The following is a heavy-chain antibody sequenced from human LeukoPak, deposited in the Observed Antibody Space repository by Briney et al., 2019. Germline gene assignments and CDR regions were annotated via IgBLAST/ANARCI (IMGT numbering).Heavy chain of an antibody. CDR1: GGSISSSNW. CDR2: IYHSGST. V-gene: IGHV4-4*02. CDR3: ARARGTMVRDYYYYYGKDV. Sequence: PSGTLSLTCAVSGGSISSSNWWSWVRQPPGKGLEWIGEIYHSGSTNYNPSLKSRVTISVDKSKNQFSLKLSSVTAADTAVYYCARARGTMVRDYYYYYGKDVWGKGTTVTVSS. J-gene: IGHJ6*04. D-gene: IGHD3-10*01.